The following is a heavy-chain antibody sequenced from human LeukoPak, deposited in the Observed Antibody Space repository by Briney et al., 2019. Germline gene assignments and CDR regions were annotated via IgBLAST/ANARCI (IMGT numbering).Heavy chain of an antibody. D-gene: IGHD2-21*01. CDR1: GVSFSGYY. J-gene: IGHJ3*02. V-gene: IGHV4-34*01. CDR2: INHSGST. CDR3: AREEPQVWWPAGAFDI. Sequence: PSETLSLTCAVYGVSFSGYYWSWIRQPPGKGLEWIGEINHSGSTNYNPSLKSRVTISVDTSKNQFSLKLSSVTAADTAVYYCAREEPQVWWPAGAFDIWGQGTMVTVSS.